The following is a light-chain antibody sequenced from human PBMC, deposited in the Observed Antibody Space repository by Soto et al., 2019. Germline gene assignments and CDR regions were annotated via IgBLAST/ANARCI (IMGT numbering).Light chain of an antibody. Sequence: QSVLTQPASVSGSPGQSITISCTGTSSDVGGYNYVSWYQQHPGKAPKLMIYDVNNRPSGVSNRFSGSKSGNTASLTISGLQAEDEADYYCSSYTSSFSYVFGTGTKVTVL. V-gene: IGLV2-14*01. J-gene: IGLJ1*01. CDR2: DVN. CDR3: SSYTSSFSYV. CDR1: SSDVGGYNY.